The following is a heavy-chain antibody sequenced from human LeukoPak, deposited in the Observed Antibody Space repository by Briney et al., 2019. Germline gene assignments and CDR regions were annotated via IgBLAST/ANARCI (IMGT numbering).Heavy chain of an antibody. D-gene: IGHD6-6*01. CDR2: IYYSGST. V-gene: IGHV4-59*11. CDR1: GGSISSHY. CDR3: ARGGYSSSSDWFDP. J-gene: IGHJ5*02. Sequence: SETLSLTCTVSGGSISSHYWSWIRQPPGKGLEWTGYIYYSGSTNYNPSLKSRVTISVDTSKNQFSLKLSSVTAADTAVYYCARGGYSSSSDWFDPWGQGTLVTVSS.